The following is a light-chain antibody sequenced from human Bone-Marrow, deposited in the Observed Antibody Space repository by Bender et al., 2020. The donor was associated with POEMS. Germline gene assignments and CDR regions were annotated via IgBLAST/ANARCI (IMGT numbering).Light chain of an antibody. CDR3: RAWDARTGV. CDR1: KLGDRH. CDR2: QNN. J-gene: IGLJ1*01. Sequence: SFDLTQPPSVSVSPGQTATITCSGDKLGDRHASWYQQKPGQSPAVVMYQNNKRPPRMPERFYGYNSGKTAPLTNSVTQGVDEADYCCRAWDARTGVFGTGAKVAAL. V-gene: IGLV3-1*01.